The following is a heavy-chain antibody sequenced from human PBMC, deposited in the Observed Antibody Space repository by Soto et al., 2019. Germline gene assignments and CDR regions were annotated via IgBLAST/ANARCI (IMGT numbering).Heavy chain of an antibody. CDR3: AGGGMTTVPY. J-gene: IGHJ4*02. CDR2: IYYSGYT. V-gene: IGHV4-59*02. Sequence: ASETLSLTCTASSSSVSSYYLNWIRQSPGKGLEWIGYIYYSGYTNYNPSLKSRITISVDTSKNQFSLKLSSVTPADTAVYYCAGGGMTTVPYWGQGTLVTVSS. D-gene: IGHD4-17*01. CDR1: SSSVSSYY.